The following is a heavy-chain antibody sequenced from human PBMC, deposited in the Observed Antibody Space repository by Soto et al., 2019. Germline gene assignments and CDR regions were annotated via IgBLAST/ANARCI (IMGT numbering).Heavy chain of an antibody. CDR1: AASFSTYY. Sequence: QVQLQESGPGLVKPSETLSLTCTVSAASFSTYYWTCIRQPPGKGLGWIGYIYFTGNTNYNTSLTRRVTISVDTSKKQISLNLTSVTDADTAVDLCASVIFGGVVLAHWGQGPLVTVSS. D-gene: IGHD3-16*01. J-gene: IGHJ4*02. V-gene: IGHV4-59*13. CDR2: IYFTGNT. CDR3: ASVIFGGVVLAH.